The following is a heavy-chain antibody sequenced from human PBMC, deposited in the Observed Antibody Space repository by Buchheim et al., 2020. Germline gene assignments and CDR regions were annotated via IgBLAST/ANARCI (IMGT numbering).Heavy chain of an antibody. CDR2: IRHSGSA. CDR1: NGPFNGYY. J-gene: IGHJ6*02. Sequence: QVQLQQWGAGLLKPSDTLSLTCAVSNGPFNGYYWSWLRQSPGSGPEWIGEIRHSGSATYNPSLKSRVTISVDPPKSQLSLKLTSVTAADTGVYYCARLVGAVFNHYYFGMDLWAQGTT. V-gene: IGHV4-34*01. D-gene: IGHD2-15*01. CDR3: ARLVGAVFNHYYFGMDL.